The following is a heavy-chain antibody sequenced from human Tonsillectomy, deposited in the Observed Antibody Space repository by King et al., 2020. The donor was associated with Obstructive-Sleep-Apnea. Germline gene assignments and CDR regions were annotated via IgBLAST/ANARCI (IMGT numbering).Heavy chain of an antibody. CDR1: GFTFSNYA. CDR3: ARGIAAAGDY. Sequence: VQLVESGGGLVQPGGSLRVSCAASGFTFSNYAMIWVRQAPGKGLEWVSGIGSSAGSTYSTYYADSVKGRFTISRDNSKNTLYLQMNSLRAEDTAIYCCARGIAAAGDYWGQGTLVTVSS. V-gene: IGHV3-23*04. D-gene: IGHD6-13*01. J-gene: IGHJ4*02. CDR2: IGSSAGSTYST.